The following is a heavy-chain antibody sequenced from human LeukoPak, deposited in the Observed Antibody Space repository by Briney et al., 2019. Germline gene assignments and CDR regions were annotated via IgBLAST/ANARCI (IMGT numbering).Heavy chain of an antibody. J-gene: IGHJ6*03. CDR1: GFTFSSYW. CDR2: IKQDGSEK. CDR3: ARSDYYYYMDV. Sequence: GGSLRLSCAASGFTFSSYWMSRVRQAPGKGLEWVANIKQDGSEKYYVDSVKGRFTISRDNAKNSLYLQMNSLRAEDTAVYYCARSDYYYYMDVWGKGTTVTVSS. V-gene: IGHV3-7*01.